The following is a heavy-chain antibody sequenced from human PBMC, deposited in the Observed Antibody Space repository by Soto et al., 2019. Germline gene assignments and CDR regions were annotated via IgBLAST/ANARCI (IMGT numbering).Heavy chain of an antibody. V-gene: IGHV4-30-2*02. D-gene: IGHD3-10*01. Sequence: PSETLSLTCAVSGGSISSGGYSWSWIRQPPGKGLEWIGYMYHSGSTYYNPSLKSRVTISIDRSKNQVVLTMTNMDPVDTATYYCAHRPRDGSGKFDYWGQGTLVTVSS. CDR2: MYHSGST. J-gene: IGHJ4*02. CDR3: AHRPRDGSGKFDY. CDR1: GGSISSGGYS.